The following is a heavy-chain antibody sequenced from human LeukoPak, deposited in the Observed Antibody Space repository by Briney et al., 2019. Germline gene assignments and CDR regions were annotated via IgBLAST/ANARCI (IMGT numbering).Heavy chain of an antibody. J-gene: IGHJ6*02. D-gene: IGHD3-22*01. CDR1: GYTFTSYD. CDR2: MNPNSGNT. CDR3: AIDNSSGYYRYYGMDV. Sequence: GASVKVSCKASGYTFTSYDINWVRQATGQGLEWMGWMNPNSGNTGYAQKFQGRVTMTRNTSISTAYMELSSLRSEDTAVYYCAIDNSSGYYRYYGMDVWGQGTTVTVSS. V-gene: IGHV1-8*01.